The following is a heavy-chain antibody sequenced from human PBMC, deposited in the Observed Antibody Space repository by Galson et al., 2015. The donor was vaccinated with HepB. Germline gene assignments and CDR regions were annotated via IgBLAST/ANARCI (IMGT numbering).Heavy chain of an antibody. Sequence: SLRLSCAASGFTFSSYSMNWVRQAPGKGLEWVSSISSSSSYIYYADSVKGRFTISRDNAKNSLYLQMNSLRAEDTAVYYCARDGPLPYYDFWSGYYRGAGYYYYGMDVWGQGTTVTVSS. J-gene: IGHJ6*02. CDR2: ISSSSSYI. CDR3: ARDGPLPYYDFWSGYYRGAGYYYYGMDV. D-gene: IGHD3-3*01. CDR1: GFTFSSYS. V-gene: IGHV3-21*01.